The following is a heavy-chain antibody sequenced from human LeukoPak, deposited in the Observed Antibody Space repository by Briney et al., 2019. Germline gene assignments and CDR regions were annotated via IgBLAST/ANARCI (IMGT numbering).Heavy chain of an antibody. CDR3: AKGNQIAVAGAIGY. Sequence: QPGGSLRLSCAASGFTFDDYAMHWVRQAPGKGMEWVSGISWNSGSIGYADSVKGRFTISRDNAKNSLYLQMNSLRAEDTALYYCAKGNQIAVAGAIGYWGQGTLVTVSS. CDR1: GFTFDDYA. CDR2: ISWNSGSI. V-gene: IGHV3-9*01. J-gene: IGHJ4*02. D-gene: IGHD6-19*01.